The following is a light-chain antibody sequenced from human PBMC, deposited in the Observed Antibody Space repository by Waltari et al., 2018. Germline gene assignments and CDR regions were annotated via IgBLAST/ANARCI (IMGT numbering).Light chain of an antibody. J-gene: IGKJ4*01. Sequence: SLLHSAGKTHLDWHLHQPGQPPRLLIYEASKRFAGAPDMCSGSGSATDFTLRISRVEAEDGGVYYCMQTLRLPPFSSGGGTTVEIK. CDR2: EAS. CDR3: MQTLRLPPFS. V-gene: IGKV2D-29*01. CDR1: SLLHSAGKTH.